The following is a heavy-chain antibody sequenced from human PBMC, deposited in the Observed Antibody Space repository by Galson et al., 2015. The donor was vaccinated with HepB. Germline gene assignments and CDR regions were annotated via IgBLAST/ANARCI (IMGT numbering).Heavy chain of an antibody. CDR2: ISAYNGNT. Sequence: SVKVSCKASGYIFTNYGITWVRQAPGQGLEWMGWISAYNGNTDYVQKLQGRVTMTTDTSTSTAYMELRSLRFDDTAVHYCARARYSTSPPDYWGQGTLATVSS. J-gene: IGHJ4*02. D-gene: IGHD6-6*01. V-gene: IGHV1-18*01. CDR1: GYIFTNYG. CDR3: ARARYSTSPPDY.